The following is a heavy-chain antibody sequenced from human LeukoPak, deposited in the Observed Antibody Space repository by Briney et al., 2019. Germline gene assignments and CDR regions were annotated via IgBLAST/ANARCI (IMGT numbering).Heavy chain of an antibody. D-gene: IGHD5-18*01. CDR1: GFTFSSYG. Sequence: GGSLRLSCAASGFTFSSYGMHWVRQAPGKGLEWVSVIYSGGSTYYADSVKGRFTISRDNSKNTLYLQMNSLRAEDTAVYYCARDISYGPFQHWGQGTLVTVSS. V-gene: IGHV3-66*01. CDR3: ARDISYGPFQH. CDR2: IYSGGST. J-gene: IGHJ1*01.